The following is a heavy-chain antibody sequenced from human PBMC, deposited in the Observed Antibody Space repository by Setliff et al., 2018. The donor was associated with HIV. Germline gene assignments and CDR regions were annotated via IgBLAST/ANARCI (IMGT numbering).Heavy chain of an antibody. CDR2: IGPYNGRT. CDR3: ATYYYDSSGHLPEWYFDL. D-gene: IGHD3-22*01. CDR1: GYMFIAYG. V-gene: IGHV1-18*01. J-gene: IGHJ2*01. Sequence: GASVKVSCKTSGYMFIAYGMSWVRRAPGQGLELMGWIGPYNGRTEYAQEFQGRVSLTIDTSASTAYMELRSLRSDDTAVYYCATYYYDSSGHLPEWYFDLWGRGTLVTVSS.